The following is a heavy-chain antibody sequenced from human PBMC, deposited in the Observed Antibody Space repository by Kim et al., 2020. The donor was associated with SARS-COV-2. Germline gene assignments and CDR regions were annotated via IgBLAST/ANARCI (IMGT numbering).Heavy chain of an antibody. CDR2: IRSKANSDAT. J-gene: IGHJ3*02. CDR1: GFTLSGSA. V-gene: IGHV3-73*01. D-gene: IGHD1-26*01. CDR3: ARGPPYSAGYWNAIDI. Sequence: GGSLRLSCVASGFTLSGSAMHWVRQASGKGLEWVGRIRSKANSDATTYASSVKGRFTISRDDSKNTAYLQMNSLKTEDTAVYYFARGPPYSAGYWNAIDIWGQGTMVNVSS.